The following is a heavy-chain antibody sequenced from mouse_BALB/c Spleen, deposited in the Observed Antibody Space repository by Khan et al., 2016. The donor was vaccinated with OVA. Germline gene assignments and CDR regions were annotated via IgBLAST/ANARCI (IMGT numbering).Heavy chain of an antibody. J-gene: IGHJ3*01. V-gene: IGHV5-6*01. CDR2: VSTGGSYT. Sequence: EVELVESGGDLVKPGGSLKLSCAASGFTFSTYGMSWVRQAPDKRLEWVATVSTGGSYTYYPDSVKGRFTISRANAKNTLYLQMSGLRSEDTAMFYSTRLAYYYDSEGFAYWGQGTLVTVSA. CDR1: GFTFSTYG. CDR3: TRLAYYYDSEGFAY. D-gene: IGHD1-1*01.